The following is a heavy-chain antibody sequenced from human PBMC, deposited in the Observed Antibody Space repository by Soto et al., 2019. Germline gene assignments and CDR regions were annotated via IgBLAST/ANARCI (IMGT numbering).Heavy chain of an antibody. CDR1: GYTFTSYD. CDR3: ARGFSSDFGVVSADNDAFDI. V-gene: IGHV1-8*01. CDR2: MNPNSGNT. Sequence: ASVKVSCKASGYTFTSYDINWVRQATGQGLEWMGWMNPNSGNTGYAQKFQGRVTMTRNTSISTAYMELSGLGSEDTAVYYCARGFSSDFGVVSADNDAFDIWGQGTMVTVSS. J-gene: IGHJ3*02. D-gene: IGHD3-3*01.